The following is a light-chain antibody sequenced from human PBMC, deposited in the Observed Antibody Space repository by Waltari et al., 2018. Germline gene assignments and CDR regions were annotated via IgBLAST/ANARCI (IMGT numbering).Light chain of an antibody. CDR2: DVR. Sequence: QSALTQPASVSGSSGQSITISCTGSSSHVGRYDYVSWYQQLPGKAPKLIIFDVRVRPSGVSNRFSGYKSGNTASLTISGLQAEDEADYYCASYTYSSNVVFGGGTKVTV. V-gene: IGLV2-14*03. CDR1: SSHVGRYDY. J-gene: IGLJ2*01. CDR3: ASYTYSSNVV.